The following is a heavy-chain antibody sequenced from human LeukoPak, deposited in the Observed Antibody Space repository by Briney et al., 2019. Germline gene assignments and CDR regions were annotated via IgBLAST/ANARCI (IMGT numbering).Heavy chain of an antibody. CDR1: GGSISSDY. CDR3: ARGKLWAPYWYFDL. V-gene: IGHV4-59*01. J-gene: IGHJ2*01. Sequence: SETLSLTCTVSGGSISSDYWSWIRQPPGKGLEWIGIYYTGTTKYNPSLKSRVTISVDTSKNQFSLKLSSVTAADTAVYYCARGKLWAPYWYFDLWGRGTLVTVSS. D-gene: IGHD5-18*01. CDR2: IYYTGTT.